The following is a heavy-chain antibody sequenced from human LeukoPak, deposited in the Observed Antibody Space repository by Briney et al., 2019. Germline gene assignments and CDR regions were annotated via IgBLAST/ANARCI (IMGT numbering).Heavy chain of an antibody. J-gene: IGHJ3*02. Sequence: GSSVKVSCKASGATFSSYAISWVRQAPGQGLEWMGRIIPIFGTANYAQKFQGRVTITTDESTSTAYMELSSLRSEDTAVYYCARDQIAVAGNAFDIWGQGTMVTVSS. V-gene: IGHV1-69*05. CDR3: ARDQIAVAGNAFDI. D-gene: IGHD6-19*01. CDR1: GATFSSYA. CDR2: IIPIFGTA.